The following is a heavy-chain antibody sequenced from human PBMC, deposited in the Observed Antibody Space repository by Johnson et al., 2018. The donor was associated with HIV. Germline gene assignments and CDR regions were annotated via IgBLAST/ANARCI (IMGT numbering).Heavy chain of an antibody. V-gene: IGHV3-30*04. CDR2: ISYDGSNK. J-gene: IGHJ3*01. D-gene: IGHD3-16*01. CDR1: GFTFSSYV. CDR3: ARANLSPVGGVNDAFDV. Sequence: VQLVESGGGLVQPGGSLRLSCAASGFTFSSYVMHWVRQAPGKGLEWVALISYDGSNKYYADSVKGRFTISRDNSKNTLYLQMNSLRPEDTAVYYCARANLSPVGGVNDAFDVWGQGTMVTVSS.